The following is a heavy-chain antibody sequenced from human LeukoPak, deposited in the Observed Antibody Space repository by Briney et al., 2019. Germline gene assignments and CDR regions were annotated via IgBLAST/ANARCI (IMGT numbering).Heavy chain of an antibody. V-gene: IGHV3-33*06. CDR2: IWYDGSNK. D-gene: IGHD2-21*02. CDR3: AKDLADCGGDCLFDY. Sequence: GRSLRLSCAASGFTFSGYGMHWVRQAPGKGLEWVAVIWYDGSNKYYADSVKGRFTISRDNSKNTLYLQMNSLRAEDTAVYYCAKDLADCGGDCLFDYWGQGTLVTVSS. CDR1: GFTFSGYG. J-gene: IGHJ4*02.